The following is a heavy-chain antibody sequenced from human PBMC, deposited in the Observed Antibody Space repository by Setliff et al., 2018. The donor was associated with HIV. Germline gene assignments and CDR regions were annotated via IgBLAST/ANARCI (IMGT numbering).Heavy chain of an antibody. J-gene: IGHJ4*02. D-gene: IGHD2-15*01. CDR3: ARSATFLEVGVAK. CDR2: INPNSGAT. V-gene: IGHV1-2*02. CDR1: GYTFTDYF. Sequence: ASVKVSCKASGYTFTDYFVHWVRQAPGQGLGWMGWINPNSGATNYVQDFQGRVTMTRDTSINTVYMELTSLRSDDTAIYYCARSATFLEVGVAKWGPGTLVTAPQ.